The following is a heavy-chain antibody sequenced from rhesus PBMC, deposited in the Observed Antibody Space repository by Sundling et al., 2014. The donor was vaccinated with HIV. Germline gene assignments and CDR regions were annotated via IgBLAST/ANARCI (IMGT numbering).Heavy chain of an antibody. Sequence: QVQLQESGPGLVKPSDTLSLTCTVSGASFSTYWWSWIRQPPGKGLEWIGEINGNSGNTNYNPSLKSRVTFSRDTSKNQFSLKLSSVTAADTAVYYCAREYSNPLGYYYGLDSWGQGVVVTVSS. V-gene: IGHV4-80*01. J-gene: IGHJ6*01. CDR1: GASFSTYW. CDR2: INGNSGNT. D-gene: IGHD4-23*01. CDR3: AREYSNPLGYYYGLDS.